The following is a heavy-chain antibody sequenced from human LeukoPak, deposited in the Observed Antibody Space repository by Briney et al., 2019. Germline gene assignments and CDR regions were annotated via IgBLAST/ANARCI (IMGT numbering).Heavy chain of an antibody. Sequence: SETLSLTCTVSGGSISSGGYYWSWIRQHPGKGLEWIGYIYYSGSTYYNPSLKSRATISVDTSKNQFSLKLSSVTAADTAVYYCARWIAVAGNDYWGQGTLVTVYS. CDR1: GGSISSGGYY. CDR3: ARWIAVAGNDY. J-gene: IGHJ4*02. V-gene: IGHV4-31*03. D-gene: IGHD6-19*01. CDR2: IYYSGST.